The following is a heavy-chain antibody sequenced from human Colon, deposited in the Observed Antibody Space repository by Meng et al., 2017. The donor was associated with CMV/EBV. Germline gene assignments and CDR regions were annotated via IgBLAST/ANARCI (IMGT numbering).Heavy chain of an antibody. CDR1: GESISGNY. J-gene: IGHJ6*02. CDR2: IYDSRTT. CDR3: ARDRPYSYYYFGLDV. V-gene: IGHV4-59*01. Sequence: SETLSPTCTVSGESISGNYWTWIRQSPGTGLEWIGYIYDSRTTNYSPSLTSRVTMSLDTSKNQFSLKLSSVTAADSPVYYCARDRPYSYYYFGLDVWGPGTTVTVSS.